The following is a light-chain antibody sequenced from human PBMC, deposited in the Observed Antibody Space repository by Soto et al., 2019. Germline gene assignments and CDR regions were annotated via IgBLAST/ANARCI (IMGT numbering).Light chain of an antibody. J-gene: IGKJ5*01. CDR3: QQRAGSST. Sequence: EIVLAQSPVSLSWSPGERAALSCRASQSVNNQLAWYQQKPGQAPRLLIYDASRRVTGIPARFTGSGSGTDFTLTLNSLETEDFAVYYCQQRAGSSTFGQGSRLEIK. CDR2: DAS. CDR1: QSVNNQ. V-gene: IGKV3-11*01.